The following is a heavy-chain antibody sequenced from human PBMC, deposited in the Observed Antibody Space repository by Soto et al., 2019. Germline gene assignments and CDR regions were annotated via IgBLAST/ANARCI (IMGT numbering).Heavy chain of an antibody. CDR2: IDPSDSYT. CDR3: ARQPQLEYYYYGMDV. Sequence: PGESLKISCKGSGYSFTSYWISWVRQMPGKGLEWMGRIDPSDSYTNYSPSFQGHVTISADKSISTAYLQWSSLKASDTAMYYCARQPQLEYYYYGMDVWAQGTTVTVSS. D-gene: IGHD1-1*01. CDR1: GYSFTSYW. V-gene: IGHV5-10-1*01. J-gene: IGHJ6*02.